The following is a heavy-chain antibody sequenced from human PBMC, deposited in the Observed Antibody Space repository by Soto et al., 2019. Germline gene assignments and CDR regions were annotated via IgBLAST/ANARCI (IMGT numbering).Heavy chain of an antibody. V-gene: IGHV1-69*01. J-gene: IGHJ6*02. Sequence: QVQLVQSGAEVKKPGSSVTVSCKASGCTFSGYGISWVRQAPRQGLEWMGGIMPNLGTTKVAEKLQGRVTITADESTSPVYMELRSLRSEDTAVYYCARDRHMVRGVIYYPGMDIWGQGTTVTVSS. CDR1: GCTFSGYG. D-gene: IGHD3-10*01. CDR3: ARDRHMVRGVIYYPGMDI. CDR2: IMPNLGTT.